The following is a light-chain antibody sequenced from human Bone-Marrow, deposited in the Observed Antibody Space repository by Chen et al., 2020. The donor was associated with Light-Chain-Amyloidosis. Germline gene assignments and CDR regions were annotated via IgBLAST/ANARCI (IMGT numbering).Light chain of an antibody. CDR1: QDISND. J-gene: IGKJ2*01. CDR3: QQHDNLPYT. Sequence: DIQLTQSPSSLSASVGYRLTITCQASQDISNDLNWYQQKPGKAPKLLIYAASDLQTGVPSRFSGRGSGTGFTFTISSLQPEDIATYYCQQHDNLPYTFGQGTKLEIK. CDR2: AAS. V-gene: IGKV1-33*01.